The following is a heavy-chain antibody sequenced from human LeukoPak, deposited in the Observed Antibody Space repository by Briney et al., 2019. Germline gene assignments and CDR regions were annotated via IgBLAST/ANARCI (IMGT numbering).Heavy chain of an antibody. CDR2: ISYDGSDK. Sequence: GGSLRLSCAASGFTFSSYGMHRVRQAPGKGLEWVAVISYDGSDKYYADFVKGRFTISRDNSKNTLYLQTNSLRAEDTAVYYCAKDITVGATGSLDYWGQGTLVTVSS. CDR3: AKDITVGATGSLDY. CDR1: GFTFSSYG. J-gene: IGHJ4*02. D-gene: IGHD1-26*01. V-gene: IGHV3-30*18.